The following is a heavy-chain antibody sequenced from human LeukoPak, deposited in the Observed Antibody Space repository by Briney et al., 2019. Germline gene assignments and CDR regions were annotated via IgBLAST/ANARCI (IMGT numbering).Heavy chain of an antibody. CDR1: GFTFSASW. V-gene: IGHV3-7*04. J-gene: IGHJ4*02. Sequence: PGGSLRLSCAASGFTFSASWMSWVRQAPGKGLEWVANIKGDGSAKYYVDSVTGRFTISRDNAKNSLFLQMNSLRAEDTAVYYCARDAEGGTYRYWGQGTLVAVSS. CDR3: ARDAEGGTYRY. D-gene: IGHD1-26*01. CDR2: IKGDGSAK.